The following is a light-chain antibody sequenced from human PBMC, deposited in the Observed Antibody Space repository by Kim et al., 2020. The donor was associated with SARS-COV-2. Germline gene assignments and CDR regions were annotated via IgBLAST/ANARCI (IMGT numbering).Light chain of an antibody. CDR3: QQNYSSPQT. CDR1: QSISSY. CDR2: AAS. Sequence: DIQMTQSPSSLTASVGDRVTITCRASQSISSYLNWYQQKPGKAPKLLIYAASSLQSGVPSRFSGSGSGRDFTLTISSLQPEDFATYYCQQNYSSPQTFGQGTKVDIK. J-gene: IGKJ1*01. V-gene: IGKV1-39*01.